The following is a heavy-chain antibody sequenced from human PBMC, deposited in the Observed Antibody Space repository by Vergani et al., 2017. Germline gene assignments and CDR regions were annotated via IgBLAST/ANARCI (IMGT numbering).Heavy chain of an antibody. J-gene: IGHJ4*02. V-gene: IGHV4-34*01. CDR2: IYYSGST. CDR1: GGSFSGYY. Sequence: QVQLQQWGAGLLKPSETLSLTCAVYGGSFSGYYWSWIRQPPGKGLEWIGYIYYSGSTYYNPSLKSRVTISVDTSKNQFSLKLSSVTAADTAVYYCARARRDYYGSGSYFARFDYWGQGTLVTVSS. CDR3: ARARRDYYGSGSYFARFDY. D-gene: IGHD3-10*01.